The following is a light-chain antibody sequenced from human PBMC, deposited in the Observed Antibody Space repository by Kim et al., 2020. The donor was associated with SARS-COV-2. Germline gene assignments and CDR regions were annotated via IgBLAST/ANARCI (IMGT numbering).Light chain of an antibody. J-gene: IGKJ2*01. V-gene: IGKV3-20*01. CDR1: QSVSSSY. CDR3: QQYGSSPPMYT. CDR2: GAS. Sequence: PGERATRSSRASQSVSSSYLAWYQQKPGQAPRLLIYGASSRATGIPDRFSGSGSGTDFTLTISRLEPEDFAVYYCQQYGSSPPMYTFGQGTKLEI.